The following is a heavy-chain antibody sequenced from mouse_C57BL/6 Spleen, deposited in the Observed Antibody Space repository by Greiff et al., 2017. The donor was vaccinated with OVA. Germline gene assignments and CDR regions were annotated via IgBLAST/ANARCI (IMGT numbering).Heavy chain of an antibody. V-gene: IGHV14-3*01. J-gene: IGHJ4*01. CDR3: AREGYDDYYAMDY. CDR2: IDPADGNT. Sequence: EVQLQQPVAELVRPGASVKLSCTASGFNFKNTYMHWVKQRPEQGLEWIGRIDPADGNTKYAPKFQGKATITADTSSNTAYLQLSSLTSEDTAIYYCAREGYDDYYAMDYWGQGTSVTVSS. CDR1: GFNFKNTY. D-gene: IGHD2-2*01.